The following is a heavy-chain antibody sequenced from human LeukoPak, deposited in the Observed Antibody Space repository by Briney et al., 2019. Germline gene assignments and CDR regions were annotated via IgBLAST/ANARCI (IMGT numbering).Heavy chain of an antibody. D-gene: IGHD1-26*01. CDR3: ARDIVLDGDY. CDR1: GFTFSSYA. CDR2: ISSSSSYI. Sequence: PGGSLRLSCAASGFTFSSYAMSWVRQAPGKGLEWVSSISSSSSYIYYADSVKGRFTISRDNAKNSLYLQMNSLRAEDTAVYYCARDIVLDGDYWGQGTLVTVSS. V-gene: IGHV3-21*01. J-gene: IGHJ4*02.